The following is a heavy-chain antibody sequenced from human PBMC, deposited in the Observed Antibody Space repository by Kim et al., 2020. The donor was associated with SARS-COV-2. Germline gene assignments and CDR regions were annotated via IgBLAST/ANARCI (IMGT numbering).Heavy chain of an antibody. CDR2: INHSGSS. D-gene: IGHD6-13*01. Sequence: SETLSLTCGVYGGSFSDSYWSWIRQPPGKGLQWIGEINHSGSSNYNPSLKSRVTISLDTSKNQFSLRLNSVTAADTAVYFCARATLGRAAAALPLYYHYARHVGRQGTTVTVSS. J-gene: IGHJ6*02. CDR3: ARATLGRAAAALPLYYHYARHV. V-gene: IGHV4-34*01. CDR1: GGSFSDSY.